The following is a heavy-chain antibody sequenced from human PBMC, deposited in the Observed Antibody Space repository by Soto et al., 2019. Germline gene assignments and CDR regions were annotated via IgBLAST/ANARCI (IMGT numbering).Heavy chain of an antibody. CDR2: ISAYNDNT. J-gene: IGHJ4*02. Sequence: QVQLVQSGAEVKKPGASVKVSCKASGYTFSSYGISWVRQAPGQGLEWMGWISAYNDNTKYAHNLQGRVTMTTDTSASTAFMELRSLRSDDTAVYYCARESPPADYWGQGTLVTVSS. V-gene: IGHV1-18*01. CDR1: GYTFSSYG. CDR3: ARESPPADY.